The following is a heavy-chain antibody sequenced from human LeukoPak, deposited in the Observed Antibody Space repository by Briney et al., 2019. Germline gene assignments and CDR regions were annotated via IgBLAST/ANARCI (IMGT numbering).Heavy chain of an antibody. Sequence: ASVKVSCKASGYTFTGYYMHWVRQAPGQGLEWMGWINPNSGGTNYAQKFQGRVTMTGDTSINTAYMELSGLRSDDTAVYYCASADSGYDPNFDYWGQGTLVTVSS. D-gene: IGHD5-12*01. V-gene: IGHV1-2*02. CDR1: GYTFTGYY. CDR2: INPNSGGT. J-gene: IGHJ4*02. CDR3: ASADSGYDPNFDY.